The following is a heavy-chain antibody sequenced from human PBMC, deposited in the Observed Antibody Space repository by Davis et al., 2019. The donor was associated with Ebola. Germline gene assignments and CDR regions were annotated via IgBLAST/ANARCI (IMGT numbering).Heavy chain of an antibody. D-gene: IGHD1-26*01. V-gene: IGHV1-8*02. CDR3: ARRVGARSGFDS. Sequence: ASVKVSCKASGYIFTSYAMHWVRQAPGQRLEWMGWMNPNSGNTGYAQKFQGRITMTRNISISTAYMELSSLRSDDTAVYYCARRVGARSGFDSWGQGSLVTVSS. CDR1: GYIFTSYA. CDR2: MNPNSGNT. J-gene: IGHJ4*02.